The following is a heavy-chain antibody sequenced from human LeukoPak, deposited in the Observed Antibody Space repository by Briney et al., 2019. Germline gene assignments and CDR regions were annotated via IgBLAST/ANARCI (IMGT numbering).Heavy chain of an antibody. J-gene: IGHJ3*02. CDR2: IKQDGSDK. Sequence: GGSLRLSCAASGFTFSTYWMSWVRQAPGKGLEWVATIKQDGSDKYYVDSVKGRITISRDNAKNSLYLQMNSLRAEDTAVYYCARGNIVVVPAAAFDIWGQGTMVTVSS. CDR1: GFTFSTYW. CDR3: ARGNIVVVPAAAFDI. D-gene: IGHD2-2*01. V-gene: IGHV3-7*01.